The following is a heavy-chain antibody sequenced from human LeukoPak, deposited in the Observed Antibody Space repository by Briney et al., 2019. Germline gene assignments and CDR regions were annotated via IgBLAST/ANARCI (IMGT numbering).Heavy chain of an antibody. CDR2: RYYTGSA. V-gene: IGHV4-59*01. Sequence: PSETLSLTCTVSGGSISSYYCSWIRQAPGKGLEWIGSRYYTGSASYSSSLRSRATISLVTSKNQFSLKLTSVTAADTAVYYCARGWEFYESNGYVFDLWGQGTMVTVSS. D-gene: IGHD3-22*01. J-gene: IGHJ3*01. CDR1: GGSISSYY. CDR3: ARGWEFYESNGYVFDL.